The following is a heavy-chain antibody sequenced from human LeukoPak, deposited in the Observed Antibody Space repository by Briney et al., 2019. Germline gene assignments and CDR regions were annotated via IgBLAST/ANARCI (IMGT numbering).Heavy chain of an antibody. CDR2: IYHSGAT. D-gene: IGHD6-13*01. V-gene: IGHV4-38-2*02. CDR1: GDSISTSYY. Sequence: SETLSLTRSVSGDSISTSYYWAWVRRSPGKGLEWIGSIYHSGATDYNPSLKSRLTMSVDTSKNQFSLKLTSVTAADTAVYHCARGRAGRLGWFNPWGQGTLVTISS. J-gene: IGHJ5*02. CDR3: ARGRAGRLGWFNP.